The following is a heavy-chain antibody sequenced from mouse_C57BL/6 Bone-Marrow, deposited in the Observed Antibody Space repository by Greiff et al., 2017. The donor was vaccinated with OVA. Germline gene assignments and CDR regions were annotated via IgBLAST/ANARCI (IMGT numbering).Heavy chain of an antibody. V-gene: IGHV1-55*01. CDR3: TRSADSSGYGAY. D-gene: IGHD3-2*02. CDR1: GYTFTSYW. Sequence: QVQLQQPGAELVKPGASVKMSCKASGYTFTSYWITWVKQRPGQGLEWIGDIHPGSGSTNYNEKFKSKATLTVDTSSSTAYMQLSRLTSEDSAVYYCTRSADSSGYGAYWGQGTLVTVSA. J-gene: IGHJ3*01. CDR2: IHPGSGST.